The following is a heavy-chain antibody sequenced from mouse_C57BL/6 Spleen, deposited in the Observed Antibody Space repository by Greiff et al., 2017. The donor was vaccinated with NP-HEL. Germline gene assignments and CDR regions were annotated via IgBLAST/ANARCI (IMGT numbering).Heavy chain of an antibody. J-gene: IGHJ2*01. CDR2: IYPGDGDT. CDR3: ARGDDGY. CDR1: GYAFSSSW. Sequence: QVQLQQSGPELVKPGASVEISCKASGYAFSSSWMNWVKQRPGKGLEWIGRIYPGDGDTNYNGKFKGKATLTADKSSSTAYMQLSSLTSEDSAVYFCARGDDGYWGQGTTLTVSS. D-gene: IGHD2-3*01. V-gene: IGHV1-82*01.